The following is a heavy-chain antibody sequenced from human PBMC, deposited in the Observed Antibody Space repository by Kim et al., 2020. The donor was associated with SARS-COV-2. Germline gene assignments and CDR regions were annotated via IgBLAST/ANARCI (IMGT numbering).Heavy chain of an antibody. V-gene: IGHV3-7*01. CDR3: ARDSRVLLWFGEKYGMDV. CDR2: IKQDGSEK. D-gene: IGHD3-10*01. Sequence: GGSLRLSCAASGFTFSSYWMSWVRQAPGKGLEWVANIKQDGSEKYYVDSVKGRFTISRDNAKNSLYLQMNSLRAEDTAVYYCARDSRVLLWFGEKYGMDVWGQGTTVTVSS. J-gene: IGHJ6*02. CDR1: GFTFSSYW.